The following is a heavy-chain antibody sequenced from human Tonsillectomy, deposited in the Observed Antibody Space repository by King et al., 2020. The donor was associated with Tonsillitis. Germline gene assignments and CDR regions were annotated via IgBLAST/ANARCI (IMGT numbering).Heavy chain of an antibody. Sequence: VQLVESGAEVKKPGASVKVSCKASGYTFSGYYMHWVRQAPGQGLEWMGWINPNSGGTNYAQKVQGRVTLTRDTSISTAYMELSRLRSDDTAVYYCAGDYGTNGVCSWFDPWGQGTLVTVSS. J-gene: IGHJ5*02. CDR3: AGDYGTNGVCSWFDP. CDR1: GYTFSGYY. D-gene: IGHD2-8*01. V-gene: IGHV1-2*02. CDR2: INPNSGGT.